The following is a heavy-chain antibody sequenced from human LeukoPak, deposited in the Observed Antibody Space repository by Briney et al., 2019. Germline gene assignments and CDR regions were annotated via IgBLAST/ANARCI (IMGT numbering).Heavy chain of an antibody. CDR1: GGSFSGYY. CDR3: ARVGERGTHYGDLYYFDY. CDR2: INHSGST. Sequence: SETLSLTCAVYGGSFSGYYWSWIRQPPGKGLEWIGEINHSGSTNYNPSLKSRVTISVDTSKNQFSLKLSSVTAADTAVYYCARVGERGTHYGDLYYFDYWGQGTLVTVSS. J-gene: IGHJ4*02. V-gene: IGHV4-34*01. D-gene: IGHD4-17*01.